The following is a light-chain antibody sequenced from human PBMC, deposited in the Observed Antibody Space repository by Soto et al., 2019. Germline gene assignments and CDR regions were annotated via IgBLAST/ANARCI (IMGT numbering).Light chain of an antibody. V-gene: IGKV3-20*01. CDR3: QLYGSSPKT. CDR1: QTISSNY. CDR2: GAS. Sequence: EIVLTQSPCTLSFSPWERSTLSCMATQTISSNYLAWYRQKPGQAPKLLIHGASTRATGIPDRFSGSGSGTDFTLTISRLEPEDFAVYYCQLYGSSPKTFGQGTKVDIK. J-gene: IGKJ1*01.